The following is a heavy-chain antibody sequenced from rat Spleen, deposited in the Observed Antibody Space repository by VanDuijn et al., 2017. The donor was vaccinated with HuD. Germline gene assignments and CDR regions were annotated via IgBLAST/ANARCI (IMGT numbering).Heavy chain of an antibody. D-gene: IGHD1-12*03. CDR2: ICTGGDNT. CDR3: TTDTFYDGSYYPGGFDY. V-gene: IGHV5-27*01. Sequence: EVQLVESGGGLVQPGRSMKLSCAASGFTFSDYYMAWVRQAPKKGLEWVASICTGGDNTYYRDSVKGRFTISRDNAKSTLYLQLDSLRSEDTATYYCTTDTFYDGSYYPGGFDYWGQGVMVTVSS. CDR1: GFTFSDYY. J-gene: IGHJ2*01.